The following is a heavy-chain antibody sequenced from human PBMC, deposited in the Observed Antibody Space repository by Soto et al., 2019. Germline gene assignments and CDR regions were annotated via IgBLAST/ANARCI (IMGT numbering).Heavy chain of an antibody. CDR3: ARDSARGSSSDY. D-gene: IGHD6-6*01. CDR1: GYTFTDYY. V-gene: IGHV1-2*02. CDR2: INPNTGAT. Sequence: QVQLVQSGAEVKKPGASVKVSCKASGYTFTDYYIHWVRQAPGQGLEWMGWINPNTGATNYARNFQVRVTMTRDTSITTAYMEMTRLRSDDTAMYYCARDSARGSSSDYWGQGTLVTVSS. J-gene: IGHJ4*02.